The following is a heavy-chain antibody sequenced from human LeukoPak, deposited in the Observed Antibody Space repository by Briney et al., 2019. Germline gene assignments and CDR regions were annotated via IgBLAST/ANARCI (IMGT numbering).Heavy chain of an antibody. CDR1: GFTFSDYY. CDR2: ISSSGSTI. V-gene: IGHV3-11*01. J-gene: IGHJ4*02. Sequence: GGSLRLSCAASGFTFSDYYMSWIRQAPGKGLEWVSYISSSGSTIYYADSVKGRFTISRDNSKNTLYLQMNSLRAEDTAVYYCAKGYFRGDDTIFGVVGGVYYDYWGQGTLVTVSS. D-gene: IGHD3-3*01. CDR3: AKGYFRGDDTIFGVVGGVYYDY.